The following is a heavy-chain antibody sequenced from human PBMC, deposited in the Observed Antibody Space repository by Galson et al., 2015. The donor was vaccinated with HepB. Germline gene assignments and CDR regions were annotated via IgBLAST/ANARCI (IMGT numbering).Heavy chain of an antibody. D-gene: IGHD2-21*02. V-gene: IGHV3-23*01. J-gene: IGHJ5*02. CDR3: ARGGGLIYRYLDT. Sequence: SLRLSCAASGYTFTDYAMTWVRQVPGKGLEWVSTIRGSGGDTYYADSVKGRFTISRDNFKNTVYLQMNSLRAEDTAVYYCARGGGLIYRYLDTWGQGTLVTVSS. CDR1: GYTFTDYA. CDR2: IRGSGGDT.